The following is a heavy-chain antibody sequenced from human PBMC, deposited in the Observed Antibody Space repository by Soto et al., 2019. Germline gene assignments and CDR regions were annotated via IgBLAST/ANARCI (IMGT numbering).Heavy chain of an antibody. CDR3: AKLNPYDPPDS. CDR1: EFMFSSYA. J-gene: IGHJ4*02. D-gene: IGHD3-16*01. V-gene: IGHV3-23*01. CDR2: ISASGDYT. Sequence: GGSLRLSCAASEFMFSSYAMSWVRQAPGKGLEWVSAISASGDYTYYADSVKGRFTISRDNSKNTLYLQMNSLRAEDTAIYYCAKLNPYDPPDSWGQGTLVTVSS.